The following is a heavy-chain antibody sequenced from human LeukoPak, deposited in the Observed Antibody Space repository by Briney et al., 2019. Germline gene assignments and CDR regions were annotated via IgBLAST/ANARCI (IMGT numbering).Heavy chain of an antibody. D-gene: IGHD3-3*01. CDR2: MNTNSGNT. CDR3: ARGLPKAVFGRVIED. Sequence: ASVKVSCKASGYPFTSYNVNWVRQATGQGLEWMGWMNTNSGNTGYSQNFQGRVTMTRDTSISTAYMELSSLMSEDTAVYYCARGLPKAVFGRVIEDWGQGTLVTVSS. CDR1: GYPFTSYN. V-gene: IGHV1-8*01. J-gene: IGHJ1*01.